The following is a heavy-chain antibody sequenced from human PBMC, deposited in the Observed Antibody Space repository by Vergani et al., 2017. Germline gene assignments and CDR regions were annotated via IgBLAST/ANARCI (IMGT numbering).Heavy chain of an antibody. CDR2: IYYSGST. V-gene: IGHV4-34*11. D-gene: IGHD1-26*01. CDR1: GGSFSGYY. J-gene: IGHJ3*02. CDR3: ARDPLSGRHRKAFDI. Sequence: QVQLQQWGAGLLKPSETLSLTCAVYGGSFSGYYWSWIRQPPGKGLEWIGYIYYSGSTNYNPSLKSRVTISVDTSKNQFSLKLSSVTAADTAVYYCARDPLSGRHRKAFDIWGQGTMVTVSS.